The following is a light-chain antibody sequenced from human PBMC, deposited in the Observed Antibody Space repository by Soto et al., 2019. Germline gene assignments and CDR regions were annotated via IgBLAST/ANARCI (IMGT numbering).Light chain of an antibody. Sequence: EIVMTQSPATLSVSPGERATLSCRASQSISNNLAWYQQQPGQAPRLLIFGASHRAPDIPDRFSGSGSDSDFTLTISSLEPEDFAVYYCQQRSYPITFGQGTRLEIK. V-gene: IGKV3-11*01. CDR1: QSISNN. CDR3: QQRSYPIT. CDR2: GAS. J-gene: IGKJ5*01.